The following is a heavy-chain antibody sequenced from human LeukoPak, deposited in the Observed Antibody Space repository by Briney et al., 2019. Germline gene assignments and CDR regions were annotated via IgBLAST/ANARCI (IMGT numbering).Heavy chain of an antibody. CDR3: ARSQGTLYDRAFDI. CDR1: GFTFSSYD. J-gene: IGHJ3*02. CDR2: IGTAGDT. D-gene: IGHD3-22*01. V-gene: IGHV3-13*01. Sequence: GGSLRLSCAASGFTFSSYDMHWVRQATGKGLEWVSAIGTAGDTYYPGSVKGRFTISRENAKNSLYLQMNSLRAGDTAVYYCARSQGTLYDRAFDIWGQGTMVTVSS.